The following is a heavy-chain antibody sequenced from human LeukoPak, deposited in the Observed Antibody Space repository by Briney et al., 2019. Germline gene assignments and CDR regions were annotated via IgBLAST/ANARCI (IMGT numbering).Heavy chain of an antibody. CDR3: ARPSIVGDFDY. D-gene: IGHD1-26*01. Sequence: ASVKVSCKASGYTFTGYYMHWVRQAPGQGLEWMGWINPNSGGTNYAQKFQGRATMTRDTSTSTVYMELSSLRSEDTAVYYCARPSIVGDFDYWGQGTLVTVSS. J-gene: IGHJ4*02. CDR1: GYTFTGYY. V-gene: IGHV1-2*02. CDR2: INPNSGGT.